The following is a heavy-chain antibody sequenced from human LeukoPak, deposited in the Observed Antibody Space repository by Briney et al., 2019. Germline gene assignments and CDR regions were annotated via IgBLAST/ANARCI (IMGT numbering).Heavy chain of an antibody. CDR3: AKDRELLFAHCWFDL. Sequence: GGSLRLSCAASGFTFATYAMSWGRQAPGKGLEWVGGISISSVDSYYADSVKGRFSISRDDSKNTLYLQMDRLSDEDTAVYYCAKDRELLFAHCWFDLWGQGTLVTVSS. V-gene: IGHV3-23*01. CDR1: GFTFATYA. D-gene: IGHD3-10*01. J-gene: IGHJ5*02. CDR2: ISISSVDS.